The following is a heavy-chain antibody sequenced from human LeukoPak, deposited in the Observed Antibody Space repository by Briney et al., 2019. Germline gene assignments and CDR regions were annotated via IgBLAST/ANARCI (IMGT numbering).Heavy chain of an antibody. J-gene: IGHJ4*02. V-gene: IGHV4-59*01. D-gene: IGHD5-18*01. Sequence: SETLSLTCTVSGGSITSYYWSWIQQPPGKGLEWIGSIYYSGSTNYNPSLKSRVTISVDTSMNQFSLKLSSVTAADTALYYCARENGYRYDYWGQGTLVTVSS. CDR3: ARENGYRYDY. CDR1: GGSITSYY. CDR2: IYYSGST.